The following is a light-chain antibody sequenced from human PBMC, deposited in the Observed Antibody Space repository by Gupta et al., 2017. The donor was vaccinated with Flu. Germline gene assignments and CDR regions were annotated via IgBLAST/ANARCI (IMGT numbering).Light chain of an antibody. Sequence: SYVLTQPLSVSVAPGQTARIICGGNNIGSKTVHWYQQTPGQAPVLVFYDDTARPSGIPERFSASNSGNTATVTISRVDAGDEADYYCQVWDRSSDNWVFGGGTKLTVL. V-gene: IGLV3-21*02. CDR1: NIGSKT. J-gene: IGLJ3*02. CDR3: QVWDRSSDNWV. CDR2: DDT.